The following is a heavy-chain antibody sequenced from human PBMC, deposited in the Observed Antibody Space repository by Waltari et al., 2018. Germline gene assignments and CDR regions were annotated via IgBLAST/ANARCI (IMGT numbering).Heavy chain of an antibody. CDR1: GYTFTSYY. V-gene: IGHV1-46*01. CDR2: INPSGGST. CDR3: AREWGSGWGGYYYGMDV. J-gene: IGHJ6*02. D-gene: IGHD6-19*01. Sequence: QVQLVQSGAEVKKPGASVKVSCKASGYTFTSYYMHWVRQAPGQGLEWMGIINPSGGSTSYAQKFQGRVTMTRDTSTSTGYMELSSLRSEDTAVYYGAREWGSGWGGYYYGMDVWGQGTTVTVSS.